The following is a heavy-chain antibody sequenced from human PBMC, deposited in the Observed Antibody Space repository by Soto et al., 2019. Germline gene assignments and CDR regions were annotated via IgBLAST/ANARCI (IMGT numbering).Heavy chain of an antibody. CDR3: ARDKVYRSGWYRLDY. D-gene: IGHD6-19*01. Sequence: SVKVSCKASGGTFSSYAISWVRQAPGQGLEWMGGIIPIFGTANYAQKFQGRVTITADESTSTAYMELSSLRSEDTAVYYCARDKVYRSGWYRLDYWGQGTLVTVSS. V-gene: IGHV1-69*13. CDR1: GGTFSSYA. CDR2: IIPIFGTA. J-gene: IGHJ4*02.